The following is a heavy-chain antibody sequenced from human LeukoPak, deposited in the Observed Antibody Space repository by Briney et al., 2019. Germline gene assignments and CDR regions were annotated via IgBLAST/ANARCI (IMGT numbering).Heavy chain of an antibody. CDR3: ARDTSFDTLTGYWSDLFDM. Sequence: SETLSLTCTVSGASIRSCYGSWVRQPPDKGLEWIGHISQSGDTNYNPTLKSRATISEDPSKTQISLKLSSVTAADTAVYYCARDTSFDTLTGYWSDLFDMWGQGTVVTASS. V-gene: IGHV4-59*01. D-gene: IGHD3-9*01. CDR1: GASIRSCY. CDR2: ISQSGDT. J-gene: IGHJ3*02.